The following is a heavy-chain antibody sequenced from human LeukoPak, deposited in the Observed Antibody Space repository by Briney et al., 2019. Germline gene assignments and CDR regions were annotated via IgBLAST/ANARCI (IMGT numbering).Heavy chain of an antibody. CDR3: AKVPSCTSTSCYAFFDY. CDR2: IHRGGSA. D-gene: IGHD2-2*01. V-gene: IGHV3-66*01. CDR1: GFTVSSNY. J-gene: IGHJ4*02. Sequence: PGGSLRLSCAASGFTVSSNYMSWVRQAPGKGLEWVSVIHRGGSADYADSVKGRFTISRDNSKNTVYLQMSSLRAEDTAVYYCAKVPSCTSTSCYAFFDYWGQGTLVTVSS.